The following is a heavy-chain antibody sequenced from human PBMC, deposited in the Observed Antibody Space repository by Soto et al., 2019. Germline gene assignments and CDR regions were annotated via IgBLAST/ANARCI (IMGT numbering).Heavy chain of an antibody. CDR1: GGSISSYY. J-gene: IGHJ4*02. V-gene: IGHV4-59*01. CDR3: ARARDGYNYYFDY. D-gene: IGHD5-12*01. CDR2: IYYSGST. Sequence: SETLSLTCTVSGGSISSYYWSWIRQPPGRGLEWIGYIYYSGSTNYNPSLKSRVTISVDTSKNQFSLKLSSVTAADTAVYYCARARDGYNYYFDYWGQGTLVTVSS.